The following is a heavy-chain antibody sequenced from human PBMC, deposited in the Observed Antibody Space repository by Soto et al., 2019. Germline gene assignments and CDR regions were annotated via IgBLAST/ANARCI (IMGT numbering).Heavy chain of an antibody. D-gene: IGHD3-10*01. J-gene: IGHJ5*02. CDR1: GYTFTSYD. CDR3: ARGPSWGTMVLGVIITLNWFDP. V-gene: IGHV1-8*01. Sequence: ASVKVSCKASGYTFTSYDINWVRQATGQGLEWMGWMNPNSGNTGYAQKFQGRVTMTRNTSISTAYMELSSLRSEDTAVYYCARGPSWGTMVLGVIITLNWFDPWGQGTLVTVSS. CDR2: MNPNSGNT.